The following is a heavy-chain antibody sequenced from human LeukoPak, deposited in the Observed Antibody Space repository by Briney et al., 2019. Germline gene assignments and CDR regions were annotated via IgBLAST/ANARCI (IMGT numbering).Heavy chain of an antibody. CDR2: ISSNGHNT. J-gene: IGHJ4*02. CDR1: GFTFSSYA. Sequence: GGSLRLSCAASGFTFSSYAMHWVRQAPGKGLEYVSAISSNGHNTYYANSVKGRFSISRDNSKNTLYLQMGSLRAEDMAVYYCASGGLPPSREWELSYWGQGTLVTVSS. CDR3: ASGGLPPSREWELSY. D-gene: IGHD1-26*01. V-gene: IGHV3-64*01.